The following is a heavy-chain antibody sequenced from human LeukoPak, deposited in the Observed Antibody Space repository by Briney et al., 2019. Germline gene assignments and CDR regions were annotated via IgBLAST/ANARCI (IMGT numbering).Heavy chain of an antibody. Sequence: ASVKVSCKASGYTFTSYDINWVRQATGQGLEWMGWMNPNSGNTGYAQKFQGRVTMTRNTSISTAYMELSSLRSEDTAVYYCARAARRRANWFDPWGQGTLVTVSS. J-gene: IGHJ5*02. V-gene: IGHV1-8*01. CDR3: ARAARRRANWFDP. CDR1: GYTFTSYD. D-gene: IGHD6-6*01. CDR2: MNPNSGNT.